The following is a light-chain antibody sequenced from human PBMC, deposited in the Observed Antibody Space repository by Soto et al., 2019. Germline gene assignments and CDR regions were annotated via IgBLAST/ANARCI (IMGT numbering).Light chain of an antibody. CDR2: EVS. J-gene: IGLJ1*01. CDR3: SSYKSASTLYV. V-gene: IGLV2-14*01. CDR1: SSDVGGYNY. Sequence: QSALTQPASVSGSPGQSLTISCTGSSSDVGGYNYVSWYQQYPGKPPKLMISEVSNRPSGVSSRFSGSKAGNTASLTISGLQAEDEADYYCSSYKSASTLYVFGTGTKVTVL.